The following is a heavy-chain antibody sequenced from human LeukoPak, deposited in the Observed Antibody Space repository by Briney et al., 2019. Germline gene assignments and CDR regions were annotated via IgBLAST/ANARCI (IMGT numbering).Heavy chain of an antibody. Sequence: TPSETLSLTCTVSGGSISSGDYYWSWIRQPPGKGLEWIGCIYYSGSTYYNPSLKSRVTISVDTSKNQFSLKLSSVTAADTAVYYCASSSSGYYPLDYWGQGTLVTVSS. CDR3: ASSSSGYYPLDY. J-gene: IGHJ4*02. CDR2: IYYSGST. V-gene: IGHV4-30-4*01. D-gene: IGHD3-22*01. CDR1: GGSISSGDYY.